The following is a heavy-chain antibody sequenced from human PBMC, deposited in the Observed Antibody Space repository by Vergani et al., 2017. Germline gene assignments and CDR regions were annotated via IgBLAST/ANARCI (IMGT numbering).Heavy chain of an antibody. D-gene: IGHD3-9*01. CDR2: ISWNSGSI. CDR3: VRDHYDIWTGNGGWFDP. J-gene: IGHJ5*02. Sequence: EVQLVESGGGLVQPGRSLRLSCAASGFTFDDYAMHWVRQAPGKGLEWVSGISWNSGSIGYADSVKGRFTISRDNTKNTLYLQMNSLRAEDTAVYYCVRDHYDIWTGNGGWFDPWGQGTLVTVSS. V-gene: IGHV3-9*01. CDR1: GFTFDDYA.